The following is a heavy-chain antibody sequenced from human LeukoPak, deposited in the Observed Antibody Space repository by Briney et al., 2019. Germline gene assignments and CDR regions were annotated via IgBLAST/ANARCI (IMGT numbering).Heavy chain of an antibody. J-gene: IGHJ5*02. Sequence: GGSLRLSCAASGFTFSSYSMNWVRQAPGKGLEWVSSISSSSSYIYYADSVKGRFTISRDNAKNSLYLQMNSLRAEDTAMYYCARSGIQLPFDPWGQGTLVTVSS. CDR2: ISSSSSYI. V-gene: IGHV3-21*01. CDR3: ARSGIQLPFDP. D-gene: IGHD5-18*01. CDR1: GFTFSSYS.